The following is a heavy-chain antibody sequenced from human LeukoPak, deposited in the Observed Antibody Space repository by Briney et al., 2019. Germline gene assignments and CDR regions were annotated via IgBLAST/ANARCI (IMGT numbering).Heavy chain of an antibody. D-gene: IGHD3-10*01. CDR2: VDPEDGET. Sequence: ASVKVSCKASGYTFTSYGISWVRQAPGKGLEWMGLVDPEDGETIYAEKFQGRVTITADTSTDTAYMELSSLRSEDTAVYYCAISMVRGVIHPNWGQGTLVTVSS. CDR3: AISMVRGVIHPN. CDR1: GYTFTSYG. J-gene: IGHJ4*02. V-gene: IGHV1-69-2*01.